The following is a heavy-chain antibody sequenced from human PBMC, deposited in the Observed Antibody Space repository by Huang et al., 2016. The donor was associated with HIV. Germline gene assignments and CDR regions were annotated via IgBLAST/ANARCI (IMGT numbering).Heavy chain of an antibody. Sequence: EVQLVESGGGLVQPGGSLRLSCAASGFTFSSYWMPWVRQAPGKGLVGVSRIKSDGSSTSYADSVKGRFTISRDNAKNTLYLQMNSLRAEDTAVYYCARGGWYYDFWSGYYYFDYWGQGTLVTVSS. CDR1: GFTFSSYW. CDR2: IKSDGSST. D-gene: IGHD3-3*01. CDR3: ARGGWYYDFWSGYYYFDY. J-gene: IGHJ4*02. V-gene: IGHV3-74*01.